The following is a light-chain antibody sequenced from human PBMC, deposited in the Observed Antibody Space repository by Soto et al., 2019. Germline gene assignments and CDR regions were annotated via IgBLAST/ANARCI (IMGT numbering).Light chain of an antibody. J-gene: IGLJ3*02. Sequence: QSALTQPASSSGSPGQSVTISCTGTSSEVGAYKYVSWYQQHPGKAPKLKIYAVSDGPSGVPGLFCGSKSVNTASLSVSGLQSEVEADYYSSFDGDANNGLFGGGTKLTVL. CDR1: SSEVGAYKY. CDR2: AVS. V-gene: IGLV2-8*01. CDR3: SFDGDANNGL.